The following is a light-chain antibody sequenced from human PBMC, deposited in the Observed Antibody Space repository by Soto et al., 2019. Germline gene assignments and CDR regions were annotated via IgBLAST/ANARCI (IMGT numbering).Light chain of an antibody. V-gene: IGKV1-33*01. Sequence: DFQMTQSPSSLSASVGDRVTITCRATQALKNFLNWYQQKPGRAPKLLISDASTLQRGVTSSFSGSGSGTHFTFVISSLQPEDVGTYYCQQSDNLPRTFGQGTRLDIK. J-gene: IGKJ5*01. CDR1: QALKNF. CDR2: DAS. CDR3: QQSDNLPRT.